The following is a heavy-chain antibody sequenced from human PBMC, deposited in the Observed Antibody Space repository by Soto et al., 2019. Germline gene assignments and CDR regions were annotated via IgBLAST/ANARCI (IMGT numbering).Heavy chain of an antibody. CDR1: GYRFSSYW. J-gene: IGHJ6*02. CDR2: IYPGDSDT. CDR3: ARQGSNGAYYYYGMDV. V-gene: IGHV5-51*01. D-gene: IGHD3-16*01. Sequence: GESLKISCKGAGYRFSSYWIAWVRQMPGKGLEWMGIIYPGDSDTRYSPSFEGQVTISADKSNSTAYLQWSSLKASDTAMYYCARQGSNGAYYYYGMDVWGQGTTVTVSS.